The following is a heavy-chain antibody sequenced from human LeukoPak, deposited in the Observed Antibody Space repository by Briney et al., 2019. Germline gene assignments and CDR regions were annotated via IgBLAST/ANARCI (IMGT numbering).Heavy chain of an antibody. CDR3: ARDKHAPDYYDSSGYYYYFDY. CDR2: ISAYNGNT. V-gene: IGHV1-18*01. CDR1: GYTFTSYG. D-gene: IGHD3-22*01. J-gene: IGHJ4*02. Sequence: ASVKVSCKASGYTFTSYGISWVRQAPGQGLEWMGWISAYNGNTNYAQKLQGRVTMTTDTSTSTAYMELRSLRSDDTAVYYCARDKHAPDYYDSSGYYYYFDYWGQGTLVTVSS.